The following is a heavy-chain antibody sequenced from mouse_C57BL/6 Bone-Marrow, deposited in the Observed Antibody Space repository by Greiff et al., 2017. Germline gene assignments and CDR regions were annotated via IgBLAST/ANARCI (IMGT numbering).Heavy chain of an antibody. CDR1: GFNIKDDY. Sequence: VQLQQSGAELLRPGASVKLSCTASGFNIKDDYMHWVKQRPEQGLEWIGWIDPENGDTEYASKFQGKATITADTSSNTAYLQLSSLTSEDTAVYYCTLANWDDYWGQGTTLTVSS. CDR2: IDPENGDT. J-gene: IGHJ2*01. D-gene: IGHD4-1*01. CDR3: TLANWDDY. V-gene: IGHV14-4*01.